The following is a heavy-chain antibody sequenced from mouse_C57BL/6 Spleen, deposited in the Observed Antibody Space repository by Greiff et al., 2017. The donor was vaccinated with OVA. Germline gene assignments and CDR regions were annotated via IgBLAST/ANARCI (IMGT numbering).Heavy chain of an antibody. Sequence: EVQLVESGGGLVKPGGSLKLSCAASGFTFSDYGMHWVRQAPEKGLEWVAYISSGSSTIYYADTVKGRFTISRDNAKNTLFLQMTSLRSEDTAMYYCAREVLWGGFAYWGQGTLVTVSA. J-gene: IGHJ3*01. CDR2: ISSGSSTI. V-gene: IGHV5-17*01. CDR3: AREVLWGGFAY. CDR1: GFTFSDYG. D-gene: IGHD1-1*02.